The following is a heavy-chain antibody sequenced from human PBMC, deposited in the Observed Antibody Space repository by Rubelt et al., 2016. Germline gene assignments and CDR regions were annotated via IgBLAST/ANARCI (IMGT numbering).Heavy chain of an antibody. Sequence: QVQLAQSAAEVKEPGASVKVSCKVSGYTLTKLSMHWVRQAPGQGLEWMGLMNPTGVRTNYAQKFQGRVTMTRDTSTSTVYMELSSLRSDDTAVYYCASVVPGSYYYYGMDVWGQGTTVTVSS. J-gene: IGHJ6*02. D-gene: IGHD1-26*01. CDR2: MNPTGVRT. CDR1: GYTLTKLS. CDR3: ASVVPGSYYYYGMDV. V-gene: IGHV1-46*01.